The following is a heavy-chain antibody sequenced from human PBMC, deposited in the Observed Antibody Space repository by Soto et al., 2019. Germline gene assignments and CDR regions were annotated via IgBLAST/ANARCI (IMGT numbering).Heavy chain of an antibody. CDR1: GFTFISYE. Sequence: GGSLRLSCAASGFTFISYEMNWVRQAPGKGLEWVSYISSSGSTIYYADSVKGRFTISRDNAKNSLYLQMNSLRAEDTAVYYCARTLEGYGMDVWGQGTTVTVS. CDR3: ARTLEGYGMDV. V-gene: IGHV3-48*03. J-gene: IGHJ6*02. CDR2: ISSSGSTI.